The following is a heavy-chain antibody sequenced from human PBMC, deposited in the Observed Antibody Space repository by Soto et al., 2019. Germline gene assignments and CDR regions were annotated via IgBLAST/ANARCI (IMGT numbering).Heavy chain of an antibody. CDR2: INPDGGST. Sequence: QVQLVQSGAEVKKPGASVMLSCKASGYTFTSYYMHWVRQAPGQGLEWMGIINPDGGSTRYAQKFQGRVTMTRDTSTRTFHMELSSLRSEDTAVYYCAKAPRGGVIITTYSAHIDYWGQGTLVTVSS. V-gene: IGHV1-46*01. D-gene: IGHD3-3*01. J-gene: IGHJ4*02. CDR1: GYTFTSYY. CDR3: AKAPRGGVIITTYSAHIDY.